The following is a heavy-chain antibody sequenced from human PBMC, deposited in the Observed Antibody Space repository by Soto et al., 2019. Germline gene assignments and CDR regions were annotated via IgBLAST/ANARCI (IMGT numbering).Heavy chain of an antibody. CDR3: AHGWWDLFDL. J-gene: IGHJ4*02. CDR1: GFSLSASGVD. CDR2: IYWDDDK. V-gene: IGHV2-5*02. Sequence: SGPTLVNPTQTLTLTCTFSGFSLSASGVDVGWIRQPPGKALEWLAHIYWDDDKRYSPSLKSRLTITKDTSNRQVVLIMTNMDPVDTATYYCAHGWWDLFDLWGQGTLVTVYS. D-gene: IGHD1-26*01.